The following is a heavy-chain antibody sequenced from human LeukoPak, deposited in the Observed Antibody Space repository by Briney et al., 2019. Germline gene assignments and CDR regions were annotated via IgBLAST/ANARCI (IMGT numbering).Heavy chain of an antibody. D-gene: IGHD6-19*01. Sequence: ASVKVSCKTSGHTFTSYGFTWVRQAPGQGAEWMGWISAYNGVTNYAQRFRGRLTMSTDTSTSTVYMELRSLRSDDTAVYYCARGGLSSSGCDCWGQGTLVTVSS. CDR3: ARGGLSSSGCDC. CDR1: GHTFTSYG. CDR2: ISAYNGVT. V-gene: IGHV1-18*01. J-gene: IGHJ4*02.